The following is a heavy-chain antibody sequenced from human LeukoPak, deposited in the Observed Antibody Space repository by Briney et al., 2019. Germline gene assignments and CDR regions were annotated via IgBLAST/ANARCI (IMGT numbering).Heavy chain of an antibody. J-gene: IGHJ6*02. V-gene: IGHV3-7*01. CDR1: GFTFSSYW. D-gene: IGHD2-2*01. Sequence: GGSLRLSCAASGFTFSSYWMSWVRQAPGKGLEWVANIKQDGSEEYYVDSVKGRFTISRDNAKNSLYLQMNSLRAEDTAVYYCARDGCSSTSCLDYYYYGMDVWGQGTTVTVSS. CDR3: ARDGCSSTSCLDYYYYGMDV. CDR2: IKQDGSEE.